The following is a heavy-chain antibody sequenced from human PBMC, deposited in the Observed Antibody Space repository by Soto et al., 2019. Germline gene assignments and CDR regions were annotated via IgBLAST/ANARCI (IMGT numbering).Heavy chain of an antibody. D-gene: IGHD3-22*01. CDR3: AREEYYYDSSGYYTPFYFDY. Sequence: SETLSLTCAVSGYSISSGYYWGWIRQPPGKGLEWIGSIYHSGSTYYNPSLKSRVTISVDTSKNQFSLKLSSVTAADTAVYYCAREEYYYDSSGYYTPFYFDYWGQGTLVTVSS. CDR1: GYSISSGYY. V-gene: IGHV4-38-2*01. J-gene: IGHJ4*02. CDR2: IYHSGST.